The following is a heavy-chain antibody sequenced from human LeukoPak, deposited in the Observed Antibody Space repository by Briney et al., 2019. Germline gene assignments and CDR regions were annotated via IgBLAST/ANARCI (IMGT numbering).Heavy chain of an antibody. J-gene: IGHJ4*02. CDR1: GLTVSNYG. CDR3: AKDFWSDSAD. V-gene: IGHV3-30*02. Sequence: GGSLRLSCAAPGLTVSNYGMHWVRQAPGKGLEWVAFIQNDGNNKYYADSVKGRFTISRDNSKNTLYLQMNSLRAEDTAVYYCAKDFWSDSADWGQGTLVTVS. CDR2: IQNDGNNK. D-gene: IGHD3-3*01.